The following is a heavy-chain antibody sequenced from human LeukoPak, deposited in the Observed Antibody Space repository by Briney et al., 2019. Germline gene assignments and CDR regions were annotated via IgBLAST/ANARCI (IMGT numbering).Heavy chain of an antibody. J-gene: IGHJ6*02. CDR3: ARARNRDRSSASCPLPQHYYYYGMDV. CDR2: INHTGST. Sequence: SETLSLTCAVYGGSFSGYYWSWIRQPPGKGLEWIGEINHTGSTNYNPSLKSRVTISVDTSKNQFSLKLSSVTAADTAVYYCARARNRDRSSASCPLPQHYYYYGMDVWGQGTTVTVSS. V-gene: IGHV4-34*01. CDR1: GGSFSGYY. D-gene: IGHD2-2*01.